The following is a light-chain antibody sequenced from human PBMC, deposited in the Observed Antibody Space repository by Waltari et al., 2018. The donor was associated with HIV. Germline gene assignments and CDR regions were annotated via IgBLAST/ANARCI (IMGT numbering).Light chain of an antibody. J-gene: IGLJ3*02. V-gene: IGLV3-25*03. CDR1: ALPTRY. CDR3: QSRDSSGGYWV. CDR2: RDT. Sequence: SYELTQPPSVSVSPGQTARVTCSGDALPTRYAYWYQQRPGQAPALLRFRDTERPSGIPERFSRSSSGTTVTLTVRAVQAEDEADYCCQSRDSSGGYWVFGGGTTLTVL.